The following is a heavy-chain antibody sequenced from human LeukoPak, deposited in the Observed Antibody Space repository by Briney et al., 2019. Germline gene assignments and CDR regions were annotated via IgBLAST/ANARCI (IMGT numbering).Heavy chain of an antibody. J-gene: IGHJ6*04. V-gene: IGHV1-3*01. CDR3: ARGGYYGSGSYYNVGYYGMDV. D-gene: IGHD3-10*01. CDR1: GYTFTIYD. CDR2: INAGNGNT. Sequence: EASVSDSSKASGYTFTIYDMHRVRQAPGQSLQRMGWINAGNGNTKYSQKFQGRVTITRDTSASTAYMELSSLRSEDTAVYYCARGGYYGSGSYYNVGYYGMDVWGKGTTVTVSS.